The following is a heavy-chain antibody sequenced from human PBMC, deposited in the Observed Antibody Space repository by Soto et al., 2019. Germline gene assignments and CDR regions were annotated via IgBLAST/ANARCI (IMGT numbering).Heavy chain of an antibody. J-gene: IGHJ4*02. V-gene: IGHV1-18*01. CDR2: ISAYNGNT. CDR3: AREIDYYDSSGCYYVDYFGY. CDR1: GYTFTSYG. Sequence: QVQLVQSGAEVKKPGASVKVSCKASGYTFTSYGISSVRQAPGQGLEWMGWISAYNGNTNYAQKLQGRVTMTTATPTSTAYMKLSSLRSDATAVYYCAREIDYYDSSGCYYVDYFGYWGQGNLVTVSS. D-gene: IGHD3-22*01.